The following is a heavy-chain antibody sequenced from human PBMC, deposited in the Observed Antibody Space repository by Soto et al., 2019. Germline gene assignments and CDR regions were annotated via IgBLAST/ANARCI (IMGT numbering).Heavy chain of an antibody. Sequence: SETLSLTCTVSGGSISSGDYYWSWIRRPPGKGLEWIGYIYYSGSTYYNPSLKSRVTISVDTSKNQFSLKLSSVTAADTAVYYCARDNPDAFDIWGQGTMVTVSS. CDR2: IYYSGST. CDR3: ARDNPDAFDI. V-gene: IGHV4-30-4*01. J-gene: IGHJ3*02. CDR1: GGSISSGDYY.